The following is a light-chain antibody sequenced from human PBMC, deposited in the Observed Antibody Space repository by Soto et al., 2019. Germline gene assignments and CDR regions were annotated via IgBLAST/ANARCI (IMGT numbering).Light chain of an antibody. V-gene: IGKV1-39*01. Sequence: DIEMTQSPSSLSASVGDRVTVTCRASQSISTYLNWYQQKRGEAPMVLIQGASSLQSGVPLRFSGTGSGTDFSLTISSLQPEDFATYYCQQSYSTLLSFGGGTKVDIK. CDR1: QSISTY. CDR2: GAS. CDR3: QQSYSTLLS. J-gene: IGKJ4*01.